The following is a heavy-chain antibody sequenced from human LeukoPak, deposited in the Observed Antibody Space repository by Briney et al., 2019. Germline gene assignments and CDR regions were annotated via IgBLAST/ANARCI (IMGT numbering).Heavy chain of an antibody. D-gene: IGHD4-17*01. CDR3: ARAPRYGYPMDY. J-gene: IGHJ4*02. V-gene: IGHV3-21*01. Sequence: SGGSLRLSCAASGFTFSSYSMNWVRQAPGKGLEWVSSISSSSSYIYYADSVKGRFTISRDNAKNSLYLQMNSLRAEDTAVYYCARAPRYGYPMDYWGQGTLVTVSS. CDR2: ISSSSSYI. CDR1: GFTFSSYS.